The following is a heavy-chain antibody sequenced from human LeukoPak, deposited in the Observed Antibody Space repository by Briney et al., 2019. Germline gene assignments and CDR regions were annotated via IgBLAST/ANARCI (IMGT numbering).Heavy chain of an antibody. Sequence: GSGKVSCKVSGYTLTELSMDWVRQAPGKGLGWMGGFVLVDGATINAQKFKGRVTMTEDTSTDTGYMELSSLRSEDTAVYYCATGGYSGYDLNYWGQGTLVTVS. J-gene: IGHJ4*02. D-gene: IGHD5-12*01. CDR1: GYTLTELS. CDR3: ATGGYSGYDLNY. V-gene: IGHV1-24*01. CDR2: FVLVDGAT.